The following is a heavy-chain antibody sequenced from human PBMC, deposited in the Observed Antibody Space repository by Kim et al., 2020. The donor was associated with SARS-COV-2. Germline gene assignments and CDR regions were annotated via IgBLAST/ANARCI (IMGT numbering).Heavy chain of an antibody. V-gene: IGHV4-59*01. J-gene: IGHJ3*02. CDR3: ARKGRSRAFDI. Sequence: TNYNPSLTVRVTISVDTSKNQFSLKLSSVTAADTAVYYCARKGRSRAFDIWGQGTMVTVSS. CDR2: T.